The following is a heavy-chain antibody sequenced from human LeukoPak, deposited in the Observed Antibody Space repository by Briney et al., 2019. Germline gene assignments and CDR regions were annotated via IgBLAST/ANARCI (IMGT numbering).Heavy chain of an antibody. CDR2: IWYDGSNK. CDR3: ARGLGLLPNWFDP. J-gene: IGHJ5*02. D-gene: IGHD2-15*01. CDR1: GFTFSSYG. Sequence: PGRSLRLSCAASGFTFSSYGMHWVRQAPGKGLEWVAVIWYDGSNKYYADSVKGRFTISRDNSKNTLYLQMNSLRAEDTAVYYCARGLGLLPNWFDPWGQGTLVTVSS. V-gene: IGHV3-33*01.